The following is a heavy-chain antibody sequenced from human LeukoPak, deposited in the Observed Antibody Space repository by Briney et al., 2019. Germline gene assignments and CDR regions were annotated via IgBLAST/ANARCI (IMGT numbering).Heavy chain of an antibody. CDR1: GFTFSSYW. J-gene: IGHJ4*02. CDR3: ARAYGGYVTESFDY. Sequence: GGSLRLSCAASGFTFSSYWMSWVRQAPGKGLEWVANIKQDGSEKYYVASVKGRFTISRDNAKNSLYLQMNSLRAEDTAVYYCARAYGGYVTESFDYWGQGTLVTVSS. V-gene: IGHV3-7*01. D-gene: IGHD5-12*01. CDR2: IKQDGSEK.